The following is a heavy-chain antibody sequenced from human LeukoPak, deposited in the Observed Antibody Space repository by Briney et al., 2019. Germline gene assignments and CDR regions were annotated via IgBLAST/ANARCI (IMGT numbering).Heavy chain of an antibody. Sequence: SETLSLTCTVSGGSISSYYWSWIRQPPGKGLEWIGYIYYSGSTNYNPSLKSRVTISVDTSKNQFSLKLTSVTAADTAVYYCAREPGFDSSGYLNWFDPWGQGTLVTVSS. CDR1: GGSISSYY. V-gene: IGHV4-59*12. D-gene: IGHD3-22*01. CDR3: AREPGFDSSGYLNWFDP. CDR2: IYYSGST. J-gene: IGHJ5*02.